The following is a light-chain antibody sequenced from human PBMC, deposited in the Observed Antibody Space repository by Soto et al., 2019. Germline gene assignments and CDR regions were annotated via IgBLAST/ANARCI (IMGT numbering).Light chain of an antibody. J-gene: IGKJ1*01. CDR3: QHYNSYYRA. CDR2: DAS. V-gene: IGKV1-5*01. CDR1: QSISSW. Sequence: DIQMTQSPSTLPASVGDRVTITCRASQSISSWLAWYQQKPGKAPKLLIYDASSLASGVPSRSRSNGSSRELTVTISSLRPDDFATNCYQHYNSYYRALGQWPKVHIK.